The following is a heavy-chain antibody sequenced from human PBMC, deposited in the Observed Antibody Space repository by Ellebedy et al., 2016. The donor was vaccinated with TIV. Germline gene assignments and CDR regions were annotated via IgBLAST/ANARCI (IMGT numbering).Heavy chain of an antibody. CDR1: GFTFSPYA. CDR2: IFGSGGKR. V-gene: IGHV3-23*01. Sequence: PGGSLRLSCAASGFTFSPYAMSWVRQAPGKGLEWVSGIFGSGGKRYADSVKGRFTISRDNSKRPVDLQMDSLRAEDTAIYFCAKDRTPGDGYWVFDNWGQGTLVTVSS. CDR3: AKDRTPGDGYWVFDN. D-gene: IGHD3-22*01. J-gene: IGHJ4*02.